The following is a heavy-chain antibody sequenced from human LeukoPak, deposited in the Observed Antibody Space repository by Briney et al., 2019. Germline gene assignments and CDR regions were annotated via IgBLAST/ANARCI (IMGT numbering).Heavy chain of an antibody. CDR2: ISAYNGNT. Sequence: ASVKVSCKASGYTLTGYYMNWVRQAPGQGLEWMGWISAYNGNTNYAQKLQGRVTMTTDTSTSTAYMELRSLRSDDAAVYYCARTGDFWSGYYYYYYYMDVWGKGTTVTVSS. D-gene: IGHD3-3*01. V-gene: IGHV1-18*01. J-gene: IGHJ6*03. CDR3: ARTGDFWSGYYYYYYYMDV. CDR1: GYTLTGYY.